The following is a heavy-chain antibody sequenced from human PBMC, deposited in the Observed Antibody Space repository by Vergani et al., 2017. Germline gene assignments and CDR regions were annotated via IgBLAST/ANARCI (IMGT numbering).Heavy chain of an antibody. J-gene: IGHJ4*02. CDR2: ISYDGSNE. Sequence: QVQLVESGGGVVQPGRSLRLSCAASGFTFSTYDMHWVRQAPGKGLEWVAVISYDGSNEYSADSVKGRFTISRDNSKNTLYLQMNSLRAEDTAVYYCARVWIQLWFDYWGQGTLVTVSS. V-gene: IGHV3-30*03. CDR1: GFTFSTYD. D-gene: IGHD5-18*01. CDR3: ARVWIQLWFDY.